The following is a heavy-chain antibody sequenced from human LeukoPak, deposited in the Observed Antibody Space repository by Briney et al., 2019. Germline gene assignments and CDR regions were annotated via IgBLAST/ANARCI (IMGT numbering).Heavy chain of an antibody. D-gene: IGHD6-13*01. CDR2: IYYSGST. Sequence: SETLSLTCTVSGGSISSYYWSWIRQPPGKGLEWIGYIYYSGSTNYNPSLKSRVTISVDTSKNQFSLKLSSVTAADTAVYYCARMDSSSWYSLDYWGQGTLVTVSS. CDR3: ARMDSSSWYSLDY. J-gene: IGHJ4*02. V-gene: IGHV4-59*08. CDR1: GGSISSYY.